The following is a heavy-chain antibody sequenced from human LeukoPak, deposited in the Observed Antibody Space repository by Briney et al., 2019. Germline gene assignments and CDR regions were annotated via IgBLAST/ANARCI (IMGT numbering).Heavy chain of an antibody. J-gene: IGHJ4*02. CDR1: GGSISSYY. Sequence: SETLSLTCTVSGGSISSYYWNWIRQPPGKGLEWIGYIYYSGSTNYNPSLKSRVTISVDTSKNQFSLKLSSVTAADTAVYYCATLYSGYDSLDFDYWGQGTLVTVSS. D-gene: IGHD5-12*01. CDR3: ATLYSGYDSLDFDY. CDR2: IYYSGST. V-gene: IGHV4-59*01.